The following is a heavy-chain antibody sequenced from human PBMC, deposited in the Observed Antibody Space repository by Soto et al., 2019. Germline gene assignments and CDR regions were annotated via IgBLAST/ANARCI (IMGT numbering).Heavy chain of an antibody. Sequence: QVQLVESGGGVVQPGRSLRLSCVASGFTFSTYDMHWVRQAPGKGLEWVAVISSIGNNIYYADLVKGRFTISRDNSKNTLHLQMNSLRPEYTAVFYCAKDFNDVSRGYYAPLHYLASWGQGTLVTVAS. CDR3: AKDFNDVSRGYYAPLHYLAS. V-gene: IGHV3-30*18. J-gene: IGHJ4*02. D-gene: IGHD3-3*01. CDR2: ISSIGNNI. CDR1: GFTFSTYD.